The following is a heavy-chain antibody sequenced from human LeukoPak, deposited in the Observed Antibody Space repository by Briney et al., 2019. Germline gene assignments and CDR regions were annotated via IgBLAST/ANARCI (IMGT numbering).Heavy chain of an antibody. CDR1: GFTFSSYS. CDR2: ISSTSGTV. Sequence: PGGSLRLSCAASGFTFSSYSMNWVRQAPGKGLEWVSYISSTSGTVFYADSVKGRFTISRDTAKNSVSLLMNSLRDEDTAVYYCARGENTMVRGVLDYWGQGNLVTVSS. V-gene: IGHV3-48*02. J-gene: IGHJ4*02. D-gene: IGHD3-10*01. CDR3: ARGENTMVRGVLDY.